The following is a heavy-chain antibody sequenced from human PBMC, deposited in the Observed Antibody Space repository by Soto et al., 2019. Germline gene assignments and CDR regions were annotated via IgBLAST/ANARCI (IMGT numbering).Heavy chain of an antibody. D-gene: IGHD1-7*01. V-gene: IGHV1-69*06. J-gene: IGHJ4*02. CDR3: ASQPRRYTGTTLDY. CDR1: GGTFSSYA. CDR2: IIPIFGTA. Sequence: QVQLVQSGAEVKKPGSSVKVSCKASGGTFSSYAISWVRQAPGQGLEWMGGIIPIFGTANYAQKFQGRVTMTRDTSTSTVYMELSSLRSEDTAVYYCASQPRRYTGTTLDYWGQGTLVTVSS.